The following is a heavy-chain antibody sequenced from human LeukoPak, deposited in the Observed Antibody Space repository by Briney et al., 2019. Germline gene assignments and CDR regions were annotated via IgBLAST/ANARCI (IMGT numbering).Heavy chain of an antibody. D-gene: IGHD3-10*01. CDR1: GGSISAYY. V-gene: IGHV4-59*01. CDR3: ARSYGSGNYFDY. Sequence: SETLSLTCTVSGGSISAYYWSWIRQPPGKGLEWIGYIYYSGSAKYNPSLKSRVTISVDTSKNQFSLKLSSVTAADTAVYYCARSYGSGNYFDYWGQGILVTVSS. CDR2: IYYSGSA. J-gene: IGHJ4*02.